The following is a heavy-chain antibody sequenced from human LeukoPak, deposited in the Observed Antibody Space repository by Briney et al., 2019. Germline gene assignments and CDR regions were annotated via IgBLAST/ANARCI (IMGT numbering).Heavy chain of an antibody. Sequence: GGSLRLSCAASGFTFSSYEMNWVRQAPGKGLEWVSYISGSGSTIYYADSVMGRFTISRDNAKNSLYLQMNSLRAEDTAVYYCARGAVAGYYFDYWGQGTLVTVSS. CDR1: GFTFSSYE. J-gene: IGHJ4*02. CDR2: ISGSGSTI. V-gene: IGHV3-48*03. D-gene: IGHD6-19*01. CDR3: ARGAVAGYYFDY.